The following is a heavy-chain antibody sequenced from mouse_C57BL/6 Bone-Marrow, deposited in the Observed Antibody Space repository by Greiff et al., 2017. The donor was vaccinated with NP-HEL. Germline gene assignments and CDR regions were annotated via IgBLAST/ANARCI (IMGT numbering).Heavy chain of an antibody. Sequence: QVQLQQSGADLVRPGTSVKVSCKASGYAFTNYLIEWVKQRPGQGLEWIGVINPGSGGTNYNEKFKGKATLTADKSSSTAYMQLSSLTSEDSAVYFCARRDYGYGRFAYWGQGTLVTVSA. J-gene: IGHJ3*01. CDR3: ARRDYGYGRFAY. V-gene: IGHV1-54*01. D-gene: IGHD2-2*01. CDR1: GYAFTNYL. CDR2: INPGSGGT.